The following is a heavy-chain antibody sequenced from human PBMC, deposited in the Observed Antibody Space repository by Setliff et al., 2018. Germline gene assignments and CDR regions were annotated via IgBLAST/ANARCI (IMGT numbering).Heavy chain of an antibody. D-gene: IGHD3-10*01. CDR1: GYTFTDFG. CDR3: SRLVRFCTRFVCQRLSGDDY. V-gene: IGHV1-18*01. J-gene: IGHJ4*02. CDR2: ISPHNGNT. Sequence: ASVKVSCKASGYTFTDFGVSWVRQAPGQGLAWVGWISPHNGNTYYAPKFQGTVLMTADTSTTTAYLELRSLRSDDTAVYYCSRLVRFCTRFVCQRLSGDDYWGQGTLVTVS.